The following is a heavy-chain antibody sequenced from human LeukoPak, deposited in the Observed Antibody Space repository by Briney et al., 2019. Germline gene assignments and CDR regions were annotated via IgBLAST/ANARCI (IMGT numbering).Heavy chain of an antibody. V-gene: IGHV4-39*01. D-gene: IGHD1-26*01. J-gene: IGHJ4*02. CDR3: VRPGTSGTEGLEY. Sequence: SETLSLNCTVSRDYISSSSYYWGWIRQTPGKGLEWIGSVYKNGNSYHNPSLKSRVSISIDTSKNQFSLKVTSVTVADTAVYYCVRPGTSGTEGLEYWGQGTLVTVSP. CDR1: RDYISSSSYY. CDR2: VYKNGNS.